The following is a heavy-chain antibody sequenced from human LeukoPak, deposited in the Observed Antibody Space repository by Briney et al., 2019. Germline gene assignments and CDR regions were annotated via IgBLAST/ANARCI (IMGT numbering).Heavy chain of an antibody. CDR1: GGTFSSYA. J-gene: IGHJ4*02. Sequence: ASVKVSCKASGGTFSSYAISWVRQAPGQGLEWMGGIIPIFGTANYAQKFQGRVTITGDESTSTAYMELSSLRSEDTAVYYCAFSSLYYDILTGYYWPNYFDYWGQGTLVTVSS. D-gene: IGHD3-9*01. V-gene: IGHV1-69*13. CDR3: AFSSLYYDILTGYYWPNYFDY. CDR2: IIPIFGTA.